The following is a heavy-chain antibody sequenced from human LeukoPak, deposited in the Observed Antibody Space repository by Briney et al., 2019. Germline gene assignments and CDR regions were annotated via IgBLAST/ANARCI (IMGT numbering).Heavy chain of an antibody. J-gene: IGHJ5*02. CDR1: GGSISSYY. CDR2: IYTSGST. Sequence: PSETLSLTCTVSGGSISSYYWSWIRQPAGKGLEWIGRIYTSGSTNYNPSLKSRVTMSVDTSKNQFSLKLSSVTAADTAVYYCARDTVLAGSGSYYNHNWFDPWGQGTLVTVSS. V-gene: IGHV4-4*07. D-gene: IGHD3-10*01. CDR3: ARDTVLAGSGSYYNHNWFDP.